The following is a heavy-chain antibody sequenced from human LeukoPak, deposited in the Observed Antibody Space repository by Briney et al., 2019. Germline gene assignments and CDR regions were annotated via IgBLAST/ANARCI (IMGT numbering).Heavy chain of an antibody. V-gene: IGHV3-7*01. CDR2: MNQDGGEK. J-gene: IGHJ4*02. D-gene: IGHD1-26*01. CDR1: GFTFSNYW. CDR3: ARESHATFDY. Sequence: GGSLRLSCVDSGFTFSNYWMSWVRQAPGKGLEWVANMNQDGGEKYYVDSVKGRFTISRDNAKNSLYLQMNSPRAEDTAIYYCARESHATFDYWGQGTLVIVSS.